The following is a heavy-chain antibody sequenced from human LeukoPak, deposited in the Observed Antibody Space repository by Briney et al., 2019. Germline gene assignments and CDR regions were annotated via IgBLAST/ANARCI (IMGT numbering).Heavy chain of an antibody. D-gene: IGHD6-13*01. J-gene: IGHJ4*02. V-gene: IGHV2-70*04. Sequence: SGPTLVNPTQTLTLTCTFSGFSLSTRGMRVSWIRQPPGKALEWLSRIDWDDDKFYSTSLKTRLTISKDTSKNQVVLTMTNMDPVDTATYYCARSYRIAAAGTDFDYWGQGTLVTVSS. CDR1: GFSLSTRGMR. CDR2: IDWDDDK. CDR3: ARSYRIAAAGTDFDY.